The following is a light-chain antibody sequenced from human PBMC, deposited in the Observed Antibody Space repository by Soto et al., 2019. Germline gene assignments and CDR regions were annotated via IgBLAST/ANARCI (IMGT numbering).Light chain of an antibody. Sequence: DMVMTQSPDSLAVSLGERATINCKSSQSVLKSSNNKNYLAWYQQKPGQPPKLLIYWTSTRESGVPDRFSGSGXETDFTLTISSLQAEDVXVXXCQQHYTTPFTFGQGTKLEIK. J-gene: IGKJ2*01. CDR3: QQHYTTPFT. CDR1: QSVLKSSNNKNY. CDR2: WTS. V-gene: IGKV4-1*01.